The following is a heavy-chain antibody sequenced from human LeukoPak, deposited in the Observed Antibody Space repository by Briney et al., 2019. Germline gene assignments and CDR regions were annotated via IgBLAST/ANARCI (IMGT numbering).Heavy chain of an antibody. CDR1: GFTFSSYA. CDR2: IFGSGGST. J-gene: IGHJ4*02. CDR3: AKTPTGYSSGRFPGGPVDY. Sequence: PGGSLRLSCAASGFTFSSYAMYWVRQAPGKGLEWVSGIFGSGGSTHYADSVKGRFTISRDNSKNTVYLQMNSLRAEDTAVYYCAKTPTGYSSGRFPGGPVDYWGQGTLVTVSP. D-gene: IGHD6-19*01. V-gene: IGHV3-23*01.